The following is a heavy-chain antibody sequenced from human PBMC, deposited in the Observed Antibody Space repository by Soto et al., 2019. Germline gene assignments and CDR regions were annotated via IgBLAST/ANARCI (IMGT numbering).Heavy chain of an antibody. V-gene: IGHV1-69*13. Sequence: SVKVSCKAAGGTFNKNAIDWVRQVPGQGLEWMGGIVPLFGKANYAQKFQGRVTITADEATDTAHMELRSLRSEDTAIYYCARQFDYETSGYYYAYWGQGTQVTVSS. CDR3: ARQFDYETSGYYYAY. J-gene: IGHJ4*02. CDR2: IVPLFGKA. CDR1: GGTFNKNA. D-gene: IGHD3-22*01.